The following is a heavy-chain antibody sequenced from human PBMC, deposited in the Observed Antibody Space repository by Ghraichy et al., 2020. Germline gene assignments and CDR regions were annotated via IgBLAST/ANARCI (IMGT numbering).Heavy chain of an antibody. CDR3: AKAHPDTAMEPYFDY. D-gene: IGHD5-18*01. J-gene: IGHJ4*02. CDR1: GFTFSSYG. V-gene: IGHV3-30*18. CDR2: ISYDGSNK. Sequence: GGSLRLSCAASGFTFSSYGMHWVRQAPGKGLEWVAVISYDGSNKYYADSVKGRFTISRDNSKNTLYLQMNSLRAEDTAVYYCAKAHPDTAMEPYFDYWGQGTLVTVSS.